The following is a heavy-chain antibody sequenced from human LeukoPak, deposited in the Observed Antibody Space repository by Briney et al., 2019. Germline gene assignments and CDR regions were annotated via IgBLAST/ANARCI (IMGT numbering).Heavy chain of an antibody. V-gene: IGHV3-23*01. CDR1: GFTFSGYA. CDR3: AKNGQWLDNWFDP. Sequence: GGSLRLSCAASGFTFSGYAMSWVRQAPGKGLEWVSAISGSGGSTYYADSVKGRFTISRDNSKNTLYPQMNSLRAEDTAVYYCAKNGQWLDNWFDPWGQGTLVTVSS. J-gene: IGHJ5*02. D-gene: IGHD6-19*01. CDR2: ISGSGGST.